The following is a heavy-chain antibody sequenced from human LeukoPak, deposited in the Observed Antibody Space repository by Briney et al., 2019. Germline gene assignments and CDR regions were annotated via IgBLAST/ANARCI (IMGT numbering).Heavy chain of an antibody. CDR1: GGSLRSGDYY. CDR3: ARALRCGGDCYGGVGY. J-gene: IGHJ4*02. V-gene: IGHV4-30-4*01. CDR2: IYYCGST. D-gene: IGHD2-21*02. Sequence: PSQTLSLTCTVSGGSLRSGDYYGSWIRQPPGKGLEWIGYIYYCGSTYYNPSLKSRVTISVDTSKNQFSLKLSSVTAADTAVYYCARALRCGGDCYGGVGYWGQGTLVTVSS.